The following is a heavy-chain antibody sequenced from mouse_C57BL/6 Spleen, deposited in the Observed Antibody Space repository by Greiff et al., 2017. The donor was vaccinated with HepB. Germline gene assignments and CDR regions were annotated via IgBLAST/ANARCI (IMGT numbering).Heavy chain of an antibody. CDR2: IHPNSGST. Sequence: QVQLKQPGAELVKPGASVKLSCKASGYTFTSYWMHWVKQRPGQGLEWIGMIHPNSGSTNYNEKFKSKATLTVDKSSSTAYMQLSSLTSEDSAVYYCARCDYLYAMDYWGQGTSVTVSS. D-gene: IGHD2-4*01. CDR1: GYTFTSYW. CDR3: ARCDYLYAMDY. J-gene: IGHJ4*01. V-gene: IGHV1-64*01.